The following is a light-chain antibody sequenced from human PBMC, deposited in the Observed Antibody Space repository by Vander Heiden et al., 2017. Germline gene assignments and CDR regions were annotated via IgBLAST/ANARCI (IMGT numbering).Light chain of an antibody. CDR2: AAS. J-gene: IGKJ1*01. CDR1: QGIRND. V-gene: IGKV1-6*01. Sequence: AIQMTQPPSSLSASVGDRVIITCRASQGIRNDLGWYQQRPGKAPKLLIYAASSLQTGVPLRFSGSGSGTDFTLTISSLQPEDFATYYCLQDYSYPRTFGQGTKVEIK. CDR3: LQDYSYPRT.